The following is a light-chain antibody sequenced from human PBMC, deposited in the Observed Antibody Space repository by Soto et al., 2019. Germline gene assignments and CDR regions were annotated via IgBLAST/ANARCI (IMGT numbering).Light chain of an antibody. V-gene: IGKV2-28*01. CDR2: LGS. Sequence: ILITQSPLSLIVTPGYPAAISCGSSHILRHVSGYNYFDWNAQKPGQSPQLLIYLGSNRASGVPDRFSGSGSGAHFTLNISRVEAEDVGVYYCMQALQTPITFGQGTRLEIK. J-gene: IGKJ5*01. CDR3: MQALQTPIT. CDR1: HILRHVSGYNY.